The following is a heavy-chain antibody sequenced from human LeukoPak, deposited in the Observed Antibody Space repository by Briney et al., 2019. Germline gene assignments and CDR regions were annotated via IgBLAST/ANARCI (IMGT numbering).Heavy chain of an antibody. D-gene: IGHD3-10*01. CDR1: GYTFTSFY. CDR3: ARDYHGSGSLTTFDY. Sequence: ASVKVSCKASGYTFTSFYMHWVRQAPGQGLEWMGIINPRGGSTTSAQKFQGRATLTRDMSTSTVYMELSSLRSEDTAVYYCARDYHGSGSLTTFDYWGQGTLVTVSS. J-gene: IGHJ4*02. V-gene: IGHV1-46*01. CDR2: INPRGGST.